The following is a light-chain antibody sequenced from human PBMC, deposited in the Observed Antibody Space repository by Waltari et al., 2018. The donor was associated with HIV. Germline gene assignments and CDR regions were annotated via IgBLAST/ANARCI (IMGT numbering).Light chain of an antibody. CDR2: EVT. J-gene: IGLJ2*01. Sequence: ISCTGTNSDIGGYNYVSWYQQHPGKAPKLVISEVTKRPSGVPDRFSGSKSGTTASLTVSGLQAEDEADYYCSSYADRNGFYVVFGGGTRLTVL. CDR3: SSYADRNGFYVV. V-gene: IGLV2-8*01. CDR1: NSDIGGYNY.